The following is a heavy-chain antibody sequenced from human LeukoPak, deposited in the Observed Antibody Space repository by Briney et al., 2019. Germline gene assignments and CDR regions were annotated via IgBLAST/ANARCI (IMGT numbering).Heavy chain of an antibody. CDR2: ISSSSSYI. J-gene: IGHJ4*02. V-gene: IGHV3-21*01. Sequence: GGSLRLSCAASGFTFGSYSMNWVRQAPGKGLEWVSSISSSSSYIYYADSVKGRFTISRDNAKNSLYLQMNSLRAEDTAVYYCARGSVQAAAAGINPDYWGQGTLVTVSS. CDR3: ARGSVQAAAAGINPDY. D-gene: IGHD6-13*01. CDR1: GFTFGSYS.